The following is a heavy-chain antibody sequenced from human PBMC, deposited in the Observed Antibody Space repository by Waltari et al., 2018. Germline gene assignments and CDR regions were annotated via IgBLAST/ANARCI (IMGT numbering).Heavy chain of an antibody. CDR1: GGSISSSNW. D-gene: IGHD3-22*01. Sequence: QVQLQESGPGLVKPSGTLSLTCAVSGGSISSSNWWSWVRQPPGKGLEWIGEIYHSGSTNYNPSLKSRVTRSVDKSKNQFSLKLSSVTAADTAVYYCARGLYYDSSGCPLDYWGQGTLVTVSS. V-gene: IGHV4-4*02. CDR3: ARGLYYDSSGCPLDY. CDR2: IYHSGST. J-gene: IGHJ4*02.